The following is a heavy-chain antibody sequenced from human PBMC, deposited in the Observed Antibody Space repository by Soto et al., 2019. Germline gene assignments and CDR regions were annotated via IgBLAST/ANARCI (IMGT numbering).Heavy chain of an antibody. Sequence: QVQLVQSGAEVKKPGSSVKVSCKASGGTFSSYAISWVRQAPGQGLEWMGGIIPIFGTANYAQKFQGRVTITADESTSTADMELSSLRSEDTAVYYCAREEYSSSSGLVYAFDIWGQGTMVTVSS. J-gene: IGHJ3*02. D-gene: IGHD6-6*01. CDR2: IIPIFGTA. V-gene: IGHV1-69*01. CDR3: AREEYSSSSGLVYAFDI. CDR1: GGTFSSYA.